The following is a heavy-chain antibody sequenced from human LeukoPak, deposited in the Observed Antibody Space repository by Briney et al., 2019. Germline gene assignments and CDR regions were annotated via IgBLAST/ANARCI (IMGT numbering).Heavy chain of an antibody. Sequence: PGGSLRLSCAASGFTFSSYGMHWIRQAPGKGLEWVAFIRYDGSNKYYADSVKGRFTISGDNSKNTLYLQMNSLRAEDMAVYYCAKDSSGYGSVDYWGQGTLVTVSS. CDR2: IRYDGSNK. J-gene: IGHJ4*02. CDR3: AKDSSGYGSVDY. CDR1: GFTFSSYG. V-gene: IGHV3-30*02. D-gene: IGHD5-12*01.